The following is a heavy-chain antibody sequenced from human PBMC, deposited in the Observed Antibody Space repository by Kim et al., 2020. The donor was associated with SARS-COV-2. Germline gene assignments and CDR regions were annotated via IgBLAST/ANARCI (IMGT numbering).Heavy chain of an antibody. CDR2: T. J-gene: IGHJ4*02. V-gene: IGHV4-34*01. CDR3: ARLVVGSGFDY. D-gene: IGHD3-10*01. Sequence: TNYHPSLKSRVTISVDTSKNQFSLKLSSVTAADTAVYYCARLVVGSGFDYWGQGTLVTVSS.